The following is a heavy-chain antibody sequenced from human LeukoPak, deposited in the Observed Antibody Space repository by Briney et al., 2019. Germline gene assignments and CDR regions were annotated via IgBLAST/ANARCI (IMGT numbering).Heavy chain of an antibody. V-gene: IGHV3-23*01. J-gene: IGHJ4*02. D-gene: IGHD2-15*01. Sequence: GGSLRLSCAASGFTFSSSSMSWVRQAPGKGLEWVSAISNNGGYTYYADSVQGRFTISRDNSKSTLCLQMNSLRAEDTAVYYCAKQLGYCSDGSCYFPYWGQGTLVTVSS. CDR1: GFTFSSSS. CDR3: AKQLGYCSDGSCYFPY. CDR2: ISNNGGYT.